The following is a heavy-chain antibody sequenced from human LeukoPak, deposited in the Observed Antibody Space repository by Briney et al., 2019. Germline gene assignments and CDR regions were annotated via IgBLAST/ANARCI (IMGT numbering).Heavy chain of an antibody. D-gene: IGHD1-26*01. CDR1: RYTFTDYY. Sequence: ASVKVSCKASRYTFTDYYIHWVRQAPGQGLEWMGWINPNSGGANYAKKFQGRVTMTRDTSITTVYMELTRLRSDDTAVYYCARVVGAITKDRFDYWGQGTLVTVSS. V-gene: IGHV1-2*02. J-gene: IGHJ4*02. CDR3: ARVVGAITKDRFDY. CDR2: INPNSGGA.